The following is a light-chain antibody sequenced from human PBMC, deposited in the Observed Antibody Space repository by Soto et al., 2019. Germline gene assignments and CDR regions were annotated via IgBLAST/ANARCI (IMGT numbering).Light chain of an antibody. CDR2: DAP. CDR3: QQYASLPIT. J-gene: IGKJ5*01. CDR1: QGIRND. Sequence: DIQMTQSPSSLSASVGDRVTITCRASQGIRNDLGWYQQKPGKAPKLLIYDAPNLDTGVPSMFTGSGSGTDFTFTITTLQSDDVATYYCQQYASLPITFGQGTRLEIK. V-gene: IGKV1-33*01.